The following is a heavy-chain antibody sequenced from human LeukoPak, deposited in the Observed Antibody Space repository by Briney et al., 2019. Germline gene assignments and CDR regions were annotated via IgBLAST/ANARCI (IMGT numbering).Heavy chain of an antibody. J-gene: IGHJ4*02. D-gene: IGHD3-3*01. V-gene: IGHV1-2*02. Sequence: ASVKVSCKASGYTFTGYYMHWVRQAPGQGLEWMGWINPNSGGTNYAQKFQGRVTMTRDTSISTAYMDLSRLRSDDTAVYYCARDQDFWSGYSNLFDYWGQGNLVTVSS. CDR3: ARDQDFWSGYSNLFDY. CDR2: INPNSGGT. CDR1: GYTFTGYY.